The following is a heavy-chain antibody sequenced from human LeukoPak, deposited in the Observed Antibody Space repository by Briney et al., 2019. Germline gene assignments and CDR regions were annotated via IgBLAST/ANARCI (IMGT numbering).Heavy chain of an antibody. V-gene: IGHV4-34*01. D-gene: IGHD3-3*01. Sequence: PSETLSLACAVYGGSFSGYYWSWNRQPPGKGLEWIGEINHSGSTNYNPSLKSRVTISVDTSKNQFSLKLSSVTAADTAVYYCARALRAYYDFWSGYTRPDNWFDPWGQGTLVTVSS. J-gene: IGHJ5*02. CDR2: INHSGST. CDR3: ARALRAYYDFWSGYTRPDNWFDP. CDR1: GGSFSGYY.